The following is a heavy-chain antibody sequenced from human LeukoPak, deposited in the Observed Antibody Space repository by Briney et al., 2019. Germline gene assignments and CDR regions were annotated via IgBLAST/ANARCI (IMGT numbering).Heavy chain of an antibody. J-gene: IGHJ4*02. CDR3: AAQGGWYQDY. V-gene: IGHV4-4*02. CDR1: GFTFSSYTM. Sequence: GSLRLSCAASGFTFSSYTMSWVRQPPGKGLEWIGEIHHDGRTNYNPPLRSRVTISVDKSKNQFSLMLNAVTATDTAVYYCAAQGGWYQDYWGQGSLVTVSS. D-gene: IGHD6-19*01. CDR2: IHHDGRT.